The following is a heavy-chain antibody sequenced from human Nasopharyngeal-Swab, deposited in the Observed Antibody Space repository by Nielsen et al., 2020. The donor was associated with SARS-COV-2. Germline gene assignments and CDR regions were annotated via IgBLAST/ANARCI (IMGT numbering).Heavy chain of an antibody. D-gene: IGHD3-3*01. V-gene: IGHV4-39*01. CDR1: GGSISSHSYY. J-gene: IGHJ6*02. CDR3: ARLNYDFGGLYGVDV. CDR2: IYYTGST. Sequence: ETLSLTCTVSGGSISSHSYYWAWIRKPPGKGPEWIGHIYYTGSTHYNPSLRSRVTTSVDTSKNQFSLELRSVTAADTGVYFCARLNYDFGGLYGVDVWGQGTTVTVSS.